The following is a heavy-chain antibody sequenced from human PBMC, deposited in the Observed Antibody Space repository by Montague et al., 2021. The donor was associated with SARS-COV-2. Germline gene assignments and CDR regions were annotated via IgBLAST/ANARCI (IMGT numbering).Heavy chain of an antibody. Sequence: SETLSLTCSVSGASISTSTDHWAWIRQSPGKGLEWVGSFSYSDSTHYNPSLRSRVTISVDSSKNQFSLKLNSVTAADTAIYYCARHMVQVLVSVTGASAFDTWGQGTMVTVSS. CDR1: GASISTSTDH. V-gene: IGHV4-39*01. CDR3: ARHMVQVLVSVTGASAFDT. D-gene: IGHD4/OR15-4a*01. J-gene: IGHJ5*01. CDR2: FSYSDST.